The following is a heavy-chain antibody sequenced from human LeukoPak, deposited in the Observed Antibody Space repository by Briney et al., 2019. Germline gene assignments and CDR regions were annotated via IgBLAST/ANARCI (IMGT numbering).Heavy chain of an antibody. V-gene: IGHV3-23*01. Sequence: ASVKVSCKASGGTFSSYAMSWVRQAPGKGLEWVSAISGSGGSTYYADSVKGRFTISRDNSKNTLYLQMNSLRAEDTAVYYCAKDRYSSSPPHFDYWGQGTLVTVSS. J-gene: IGHJ4*02. CDR1: GGTFSSYA. CDR2: ISGSGGST. CDR3: AKDRYSSSPPHFDY. D-gene: IGHD6-6*01.